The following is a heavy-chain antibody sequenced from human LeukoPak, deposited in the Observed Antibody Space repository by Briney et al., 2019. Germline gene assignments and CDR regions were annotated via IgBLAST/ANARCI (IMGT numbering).Heavy chain of an antibody. Sequence: GGSLRLSCAASGFTFSSYWMSWVRQAPGKGLEWVANIKQDGSEKYYVDSVKGRFTISRDNAKNSLYLQMNSLRAEDTAVYYCARSSSRRVYCSSTSCRVSAFDIWGQGTMVTVSS. CDR2: IKQDGSEK. CDR1: GFTFSSYW. D-gene: IGHD2-2*01. J-gene: IGHJ3*02. V-gene: IGHV3-7*01. CDR3: ARSSSRRVYCSSTSCRVSAFDI.